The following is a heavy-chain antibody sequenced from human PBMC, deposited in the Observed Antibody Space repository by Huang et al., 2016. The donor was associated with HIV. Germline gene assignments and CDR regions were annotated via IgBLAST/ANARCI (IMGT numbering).Heavy chain of an antibody. J-gene: IGHJ4*01. CDR2: ITSAGSDV. V-gene: IGHV3-21*01. Sequence: EVQLVESGGGLVKPGGSLRLPCDGSGPTFSTYAMNWVRQAPGRGLEGVVTITSAGSDVDYATSGRGRCTISRDNAKKSLALQMLNLRGEDTAIYFWARGDATVLSPFGDWGLGTPVTVSS. D-gene: IGHD3-10*01. CDR3: ARGDATVLSPFGD. CDR1: GPTFSTYA.